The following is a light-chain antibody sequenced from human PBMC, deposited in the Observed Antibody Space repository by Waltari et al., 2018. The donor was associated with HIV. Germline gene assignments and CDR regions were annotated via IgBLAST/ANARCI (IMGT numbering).Light chain of an antibody. V-gene: IGKV3-11*01. CDR1: QNVNTF. J-gene: IGKJ4*01. CDR2: DAS. CDR3: QQRSNWPALS. Sequence: PGERAILSCRASQNVNTFLAGYQQKPGQAPRLLIFDASKRATGIPARFSGRGSGTDFTLTISSLDAEDSAFYFCQQRSNWPALSFGGGTKVEIK.